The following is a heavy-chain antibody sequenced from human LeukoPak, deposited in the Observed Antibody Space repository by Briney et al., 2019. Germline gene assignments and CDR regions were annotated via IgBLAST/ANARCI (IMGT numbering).Heavy chain of an antibody. Sequence: PSETLSLTCTVSGGSVRIGSYYWSWIRQPPGKGLEWIGYIYYIGSTNYSPSLKSRVTISVDTSRNQFSLNLSSVTAADTAVYYCERSGSSSGWSYYWGRGTLVTVSS. CDR2: IYYIGST. CDR1: GGSVRIGSYY. D-gene: IGHD6-19*01. V-gene: IGHV4-61*01. CDR3: ERSGSSSGWSYY. J-gene: IGHJ4*02.